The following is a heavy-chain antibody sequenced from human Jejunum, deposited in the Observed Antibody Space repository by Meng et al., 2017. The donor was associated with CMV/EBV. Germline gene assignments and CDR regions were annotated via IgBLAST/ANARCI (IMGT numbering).Heavy chain of an antibody. CDR1: GVGFRSYG. CDR2: LRYDGTLK. J-gene: IGHJ4*02. V-gene: IGHV3-30*02. D-gene: IGHD1/OR15-1a*01. CDR3: TKAFGTTHFSDS. Sequence: SGVGFRSYGRNGVREAPGKGPDGVCFLRYDGTLKYADSVKGRFTISRDNYRHTLYPQMNDLRSDDKAIYYCTKAFGTTHFSDSWGEGTLVTVSS.